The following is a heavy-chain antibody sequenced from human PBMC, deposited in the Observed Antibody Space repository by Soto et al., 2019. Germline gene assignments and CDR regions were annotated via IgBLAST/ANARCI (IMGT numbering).Heavy chain of an antibody. CDR1: GYTFTTYT. D-gene: IGHD6-13*01. J-gene: IGHJ5*02. V-gene: IGHV1-3*01. CDR2: INPVNGNT. CDR3: ARGIATGQLDP. Sequence: ASVKVSCKASGYTFTTYTMNWVRQAPGQRLEWMGWINPVNGNTKSSQKFQDRVIITRDTSASTAYMELRSLRSEDTAVYYCARGIATGQLDPWGQGTLVTVSS.